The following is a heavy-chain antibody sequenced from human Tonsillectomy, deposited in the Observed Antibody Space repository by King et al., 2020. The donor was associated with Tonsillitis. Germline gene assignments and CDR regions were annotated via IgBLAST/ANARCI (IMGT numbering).Heavy chain of an antibody. D-gene: IGHD1-26*01. CDR2: IRNKANSYST. CDR3: ARGGVGGTDY. J-gene: IGHJ4*02. V-gene: IGHV3-72*01. Sequence: VQLVESGGGLVQPGGSLRLSCAASGFTFTDDYKGWVRQAPGKGLEWVGRIRNKANSYSTEYAASLQGRFTISRDASKKTLYLQMNSMKTEDTAMYYCARGGVGGTDYWGQGTLVTVSS. CDR1: GFTFTDDY.